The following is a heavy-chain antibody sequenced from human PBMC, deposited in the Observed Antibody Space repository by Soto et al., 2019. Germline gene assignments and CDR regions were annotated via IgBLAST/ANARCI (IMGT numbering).Heavy chain of an antibody. CDR3: LGYYDFWGGAWGYGMDV. CDR1: GFTFSSSS. CDR2: ISSSSGYI. Sequence: EVQLVESGGGLVKPGGSLRLSCAASGFTFSSSSMNWVRQAPGKGLEWVSSISSSSGYIYYADSVKGRFTISRDNAKKSLYLQMNSLRAEDAAVYYWLGYYDFWGGAWGYGMDVWGQGTTVTVSS. D-gene: IGHD3-3*01. J-gene: IGHJ6*02. V-gene: IGHV3-21*01.